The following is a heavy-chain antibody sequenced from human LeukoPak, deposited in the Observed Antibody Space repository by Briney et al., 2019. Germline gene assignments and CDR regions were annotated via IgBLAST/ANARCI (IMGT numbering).Heavy chain of an antibody. V-gene: IGHV3-23*01. J-gene: IGHJ4*02. CDR3: AKDPHTGYSFAY. CDR2: LSGSGGST. D-gene: IGHD5-18*01. CDR1: EFTFSSYA. Sequence: GGSLRLSCVFSEFTFSSYAISWVRQAPGKGLEWVSSLSGSGGSTYYADSVKGRFTISRDNSKNTLYLQMNSLRVEDTAVYYCAKDPHTGYSFAYWSQGTLVTVSS.